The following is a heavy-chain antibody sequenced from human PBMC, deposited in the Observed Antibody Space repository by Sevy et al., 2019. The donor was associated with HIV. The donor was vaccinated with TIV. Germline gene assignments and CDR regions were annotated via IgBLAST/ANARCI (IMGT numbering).Heavy chain of an antibody. CDR3: SRLRGTISPYYYFGLDV. J-gene: IGHJ6*02. V-gene: IGHV3-49*03. CDR2: IRRKTFGGKT. CDR1: GFTFEDYA. D-gene: IGHD3-3*01. Sequence: GGSLRLSCTTSGFTFEDYAMSWPRQTPGKGLEWVGFIRRKTFGGKTKYAACGKGRFTIQRINSNSLAYLQMNNLKIEDAAVYFCSRLRGTISPYYYFGLDVWGQGTTVTVSS.